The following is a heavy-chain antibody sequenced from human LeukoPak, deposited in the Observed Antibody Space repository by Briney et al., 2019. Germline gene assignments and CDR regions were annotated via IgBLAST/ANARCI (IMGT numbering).Heavy chain of an antibody. CDR1: GYTFTSYG. CDR3: ARGRRGYDILTGYYIFDY. D-gene: IGHD3-9*01. V-gene: IGHV1-18*01. Sequence: GVSVKVSCKASGYTFTSYGISWVRQAPGQGLEWMGWISAYNGNTNYAQKLQGRVTMTTDTSTSTAYMELRSLRSDDTAVYYCARGRRGYDILTGYYIFDYWGQGTLVTVSS. CDR2: ISAYNGNT. J-gene: IGHJ4*02.